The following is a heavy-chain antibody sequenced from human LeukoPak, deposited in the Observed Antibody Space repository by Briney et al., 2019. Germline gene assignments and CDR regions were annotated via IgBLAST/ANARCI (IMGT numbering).Heavy chain of an antibody. D-gene: IGHD3-9*01. Sequence: GGSLRLSCAASGFTFSSYAMSWVRQAPGKGLELVSAIGGSGGSTYYADSVKGRFTIARDNSENTLYLQMNSLRAEDTAVYYCAKSRNTGYSLFDYWGQGTPVTVSS. CDR2: IGGSGGST. J-gene: IGHJ4*02. V-gene: IGHV3-23*01. CDR1: GFTFSSYA. CDR3: AKSRNTGYSLFDY.